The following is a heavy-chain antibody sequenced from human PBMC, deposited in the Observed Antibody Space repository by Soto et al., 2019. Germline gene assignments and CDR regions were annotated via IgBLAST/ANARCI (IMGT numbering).Heavy chain of an antibody. Sequence: SETLSLTCAVYGGSFSGYSWTWIRQSPGKGLEWIGQINHSGSTNSNPSLKSRVTISLVTSKNQFSLELTSVTAADTAVYYCARGLFSENYYSGGWYYFDSWGQGNLLTVSS. V-gene: IGHV4-34*01. J-gene: IGHJ4*02. CDR3: ARGLFSENYYSGGWYYFDS. CDR2: INHSGST. CDR1: GGSFSGYS. D-gene: IGHD1-26*01.